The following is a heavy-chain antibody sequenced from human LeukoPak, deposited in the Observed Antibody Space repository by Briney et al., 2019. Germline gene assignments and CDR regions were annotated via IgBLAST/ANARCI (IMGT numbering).Heavy chain of an antibody. CDR1: GYTFTSYD. CDR3: ARGAPGSYCSGGSCPYFDY. Sequence: ASVKVSCKASGYTFTSYDINWVRHATGQGLEWMEWMNPNSGNTGYAQKFQGRVTMTRNTSISTAYMELSSLGSEDTAVYYCARGAPGSYCSGGSCPYFDYWGQGTLVAVSS. CDR2: MNPNSGNT. D-gene: IGHD2-15*01. J-gene: IGHJ4*02. V-gene: IGHV1-8*01.